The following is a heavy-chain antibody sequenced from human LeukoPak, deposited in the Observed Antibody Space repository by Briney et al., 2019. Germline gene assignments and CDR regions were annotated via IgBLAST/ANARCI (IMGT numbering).Heavy chain of an antibody. V-gene: IGHV6-1*01. Sequence: SQTLSLTCAISGDSASSNSVTWNWIRQSPSRGLEWLGRTYYRSKWYNDYAVSVKGRITINPDTSTNQFSLQLNSVTPEDTAVYYCARRSGGYYFDYWGQGTLVTVSS. J-gene: IGHJ4*02. CDR2: TYYRSKWYN. CDR1: GDSASSNSVT. CDR3: ARRSGGYYFDY. D-gene: IGHD1-26*01.